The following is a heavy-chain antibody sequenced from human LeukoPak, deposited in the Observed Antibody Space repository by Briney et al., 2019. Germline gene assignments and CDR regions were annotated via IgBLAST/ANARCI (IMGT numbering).Heavy chain of an antibody. Sequence: GASVKVSCKASGGTFISYAISWVRQAPGQGLEWMGGIIPIFSTANYALKFQGRVTITTDESTSTAYMELSSLRSEDTAVYYCARAGIAARGDNYYMDVWGKGTTVTVSS. CDR1: GGTFISYA. J-gene: IGHJ6*03. CDR2: IIPIFSTA. V-gene: IGHV1-69*05. CDR3: ARAGIAARGDNYYMDV. D-gene: IGHD6-13*01.